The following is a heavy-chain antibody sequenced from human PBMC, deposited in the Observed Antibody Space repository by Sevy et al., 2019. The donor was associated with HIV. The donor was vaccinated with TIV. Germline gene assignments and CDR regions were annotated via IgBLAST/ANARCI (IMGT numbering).Heavy chain of an antibody. Sequence: ASVKVSCKVSGYTLSQLSLHWVRQAPGKGLEWMGSFEPEDAETIYAQKFQGRVTMTEDRSTDTAYMELSSLRSKDTAVXFCATTKDYYDSSGSPFDYWGQGTLVTVSS. CDR1: GYTLSQLS. CDR2: FEPEDAET. V-gene: IGHV1-24*01. J-gene: IGHJ4*02. CDR3: ATTKDYYDSSGSPFDY. D-gene: IGHD3-22*01.